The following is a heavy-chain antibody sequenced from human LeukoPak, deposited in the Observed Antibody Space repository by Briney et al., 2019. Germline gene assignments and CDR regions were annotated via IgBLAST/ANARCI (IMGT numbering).Heavy chain of an antibody. J-gene: IGHJ4*02. D-gene: IGHD3-22*01. CDR2: IKQDGTET. Sequence: GGSLRLSCAASGFTFSSYSMNWVRQAPGKGLEWVAIIKQDGTETFYVDSVKGRFTISRDNVKNSLYLQMNSLRIEDAAVYYCMGGRGWLPENWGQGTLVTVSS. CDR1: GFTFSSYS. V-gene: IGHV3-7*01. CDR3: MGGRGWLPEN.